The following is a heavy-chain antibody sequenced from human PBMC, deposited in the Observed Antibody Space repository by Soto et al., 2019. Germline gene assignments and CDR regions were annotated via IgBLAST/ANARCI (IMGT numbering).Heavy chain of an antibody. J-gene: IGHJ4*02. CDR3: AKRNLVVRPTFDY. Sequence: EVQLLESGGGLVQPGGSLRLSCAASGFTFSSYAMSWVRQAPGKGLEWVSTISGSGGGIYYADSVKGRFTISRDNSKNTLDLQMNSLRAEDTAVYYCAKRNLVVRPTFDYWVQGTLVTVSS. CDR2: ISGSGGGI. V-gene: IGHV3-23*01. D-gene: IGHD2-15*01. CDR1: GFTFSSYA.